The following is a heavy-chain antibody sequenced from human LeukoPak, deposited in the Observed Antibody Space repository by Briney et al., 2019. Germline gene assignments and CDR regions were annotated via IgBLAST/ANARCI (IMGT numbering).Heavy chain of an antibody. CDR3: ARDVSSTSNWEFDY. CDR1: GYTFTGYY. CDR2: INANSGGT. J-gene: IGHJ4*02. D-gene: IGHD1-26*01. V-gene: IGHV1-2*06. Sequence: ASVKVSCKASGYTFTGYYMHWVRQAPGQGLEWMGRINANSGGTYYEQKFQGRVTMTRDTSISTAYVEVNWLISDDTAIYYCARDVSSTSNWEFDYWGQGTLVTVSS.